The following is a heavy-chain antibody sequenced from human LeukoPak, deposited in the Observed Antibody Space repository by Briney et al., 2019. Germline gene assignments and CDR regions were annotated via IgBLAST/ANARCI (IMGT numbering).Heavy chain of an antibody. Sequence: GGSLQISCEGSGCSFSNYWIGGVRQLPGKGLEGMGIIYPGDYETRYSPSFQGLVTISVDKSISTAYLQWSSLKASDTAMYYCAIPPGYCGNDCSFDHWGQGTLVTVSS. D-gene: IGHD2-21*02. V-gene: IGHV5-51*01. J-gene: IGHJ4*02. CDR1: GCSFSNYW. CDR3: AIPPGYCGNDCSFDH. CDR2: IYPGDYET.